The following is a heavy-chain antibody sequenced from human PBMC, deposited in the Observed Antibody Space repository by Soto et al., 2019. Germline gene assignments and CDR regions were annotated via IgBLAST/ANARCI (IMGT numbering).Heavy chain of an antibody. D-gene: IGHD6-19*01. Sequence: QVQLVQSGAEVKKPGASVKVSCKASGYTFTNHYIHWVRQAPGQGLECMGTINPSGGFTTYTQKLHGRVTMTRDTSTSTLYMEQSSLRSEDTAVYYCARDGVAGTYYFDYWGQGTLVTVSS. CDR1: GYTFTNHY. CDR3: ARDGVAGTYYFDY. V-gene: IGHV1-46*01. CDR2: INPSGGFT. J-gene: IGHJ4*02.